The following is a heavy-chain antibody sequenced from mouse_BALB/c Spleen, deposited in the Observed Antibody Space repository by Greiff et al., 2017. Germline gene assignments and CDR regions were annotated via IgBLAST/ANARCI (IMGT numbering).Heavy chain of an antibody. CDR2: IDPANGNT. J-gene: IGHJ4*01. Sequence: EVQLQQSGAELVKPGASVKLSCTASGFNIKDTYMHWVKQRPEQGLEWIGRIDPANGNTKYDPKFQGKATITADTSSNTAYLQLSSLTSEDTAVYYCARPATMINAMDYWGQGTSVTVSS. V-gene: IGHV14-3*02. CDR3: ARPATMINAMDY. CDR1: GFNIKDTY. D-gene: IGHD2-4*01.